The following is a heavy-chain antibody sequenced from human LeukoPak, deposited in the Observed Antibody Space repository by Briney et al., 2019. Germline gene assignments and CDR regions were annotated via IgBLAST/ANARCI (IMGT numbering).Heavy chain of an antibody. V-gene: IGHV3-7*01. CDR3: TRGVLQY. CDR2: IKPDGSEK. Sequence: GGSLRLSCAASGFTLSNYWMTWVRQAPGKGLEWVANIKPDGSEKYYVNSVKGRFIVSRDNAKNSLFLQMNSLRVEDTAVYYCTRGVLQYWGQGTLVTVSS. J-gene: IGHJ4*02. CDR1: GFTLSNYW.